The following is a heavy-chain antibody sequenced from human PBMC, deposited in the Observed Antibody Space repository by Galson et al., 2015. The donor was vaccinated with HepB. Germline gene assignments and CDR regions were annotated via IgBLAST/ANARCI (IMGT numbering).Heavy chain of an antibody. CDR1: GFTFSSYA. V-gene: IGHV3-23*01. D-gene: IGHD2-15*01. CDR3: AKDLSYCSGGSCHYFDY. Sequence: SLRLSCAASGFTFSSYAMSWVRQAPGKGLEWVSAISGSGGSTYYADSVKGRFTISRDNSKNTLYLQMNSLRAEDTAVYYCAKDLSYCSGGSCHYFDYWGQGTLVTVSS. CDR2: ISGSGGST. J-gene: IGHJ4*02.